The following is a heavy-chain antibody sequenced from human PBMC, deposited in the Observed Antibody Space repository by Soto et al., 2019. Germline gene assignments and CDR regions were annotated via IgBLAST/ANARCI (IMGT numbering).Heavy chain of an antibody. D-gene: IGHD3-3*02. Sequence: QVHLVESGGGVVQPGTSLSLSCAASGFTFSRFAINWVRQTPGKGLEWVAVVSYDASNKMYADSVKGRFTISRDNSRNMVFLQMSSLSAEDTAIYYCARGGENHFWSGFPDYWGQGTLVTVSS. CDR3: ARGGENHFWSGFPDY. J-gene: IGHJ4*02. CDR1: GFTFSRFA. CDR2: VSYDASNK. V-gene: IGHV3-30*15.